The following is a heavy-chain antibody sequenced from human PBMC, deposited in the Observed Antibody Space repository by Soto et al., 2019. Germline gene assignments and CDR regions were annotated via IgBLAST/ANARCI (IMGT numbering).Heavy chain of an antibody. CDR2: IIPIFGTA. V-gene: IGHV1-69*13. CDR1: GGTFSSYA. J-gene: IGHJ6*02. Sequence: ASVKVSCKASGGTFSSYAISWVRQAPGQGLEWMGGIIPIFGTANYAQKFQGRVTITADESTSTAYMELSSLRSEDTAVYYCARESIAARSRAGYYYYYGMDVWGQGTTVTVSS. CDR3: ARESIAARSRAGYYYYYGMDV. D-gene: IGHD6-6*01.